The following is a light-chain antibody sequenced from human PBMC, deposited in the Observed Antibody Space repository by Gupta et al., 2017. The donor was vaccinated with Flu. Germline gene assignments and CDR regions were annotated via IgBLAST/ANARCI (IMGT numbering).Light chain of an antibody. V-gene: IGKV1-33*01. CDR2: DAS. J-gene: IGKJ4*01. Sequence: PSALSASVGDRVTITCQASQDITNYLNWYQQKSGKAPKILIYDASMLQRGVPSRFSGSGAGTDFTFTISSLQPEDIATYYCQQYDSLPLTFGGGTKVEIK. CDR1: QDITNY. CDR3: QQYDSLPLT.